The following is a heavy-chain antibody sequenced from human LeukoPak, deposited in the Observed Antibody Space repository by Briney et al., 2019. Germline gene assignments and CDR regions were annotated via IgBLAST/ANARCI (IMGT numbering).Heavy chain of an antibody. CDR3: AREHLGVAAADY. D-gene: IGHD3-3*01. CDR1: GYTFTGYY. CDR2: INPNSGGT. J-gene: IGHJ4*02. Sequence: GASVKVSCKASGYTFTGYYMHWVRQAPGQGLEWMGWINPNSGGTNYAQKFQGRVTMTRDTSISTAYMELSRLRSEDTGVYYCAREHLGVAAADYWGQGTLVTVSS. V-gene: IGHV1-2*02.